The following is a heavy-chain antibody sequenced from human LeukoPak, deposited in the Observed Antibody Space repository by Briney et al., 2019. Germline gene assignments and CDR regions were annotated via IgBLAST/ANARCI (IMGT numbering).Heavy chain of an antibody. Sequence: ASVKVSCKASGYTFTGYYMHWVRQAPGPGLEWMGRINPNSGGTNYAQKFHGRDTMTRDTSISTAYMELSRLRSDGTAVYYCARGLYELGLDYWGQGTLVTVSS. CDR3: ARGLYELGLDY. J-gene: IGHJ4*02. CDR1: GYTFTGYY. D-gene: IGHD3-3*01. V-gene: IGHV1-2*06. CDR2: INPNSGGT.